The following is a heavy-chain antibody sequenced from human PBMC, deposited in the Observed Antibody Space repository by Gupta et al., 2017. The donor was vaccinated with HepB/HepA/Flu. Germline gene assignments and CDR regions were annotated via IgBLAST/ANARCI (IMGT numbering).Heavy chain of an antibody. Sequence: QVQLVQSGAEVKKPGASVKVSCKASGYTFTSYSMHWVRQAPGQGLEWMGTINPSGGSTIYAQKCQGRVTMTRETSTSTDYMELSSLRSEDTAVYYCARAVSDYYYRGMDVWGQGTTVTVSS. CDR1: GYTFTSYS. J-gene: IGHJ6*02. CDR2: INPSGGST. D-gene: IGHD1-26*01. CDR3: ARAVSDYYYRGMDV. V-gene: IGHV1-46*01.